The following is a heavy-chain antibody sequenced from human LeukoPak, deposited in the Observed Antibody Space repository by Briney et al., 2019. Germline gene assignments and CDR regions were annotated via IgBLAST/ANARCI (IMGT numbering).Heavy chain of an antibody. J-gene: IGHJ4*02. D-gene: IGHD1-26*01. V-gene: IGHV3-11*01. CDR3: ATDALPYYSKDTQGYFDY. CDR2: ISGSGSDL. CDR1: GFSFSDYY. Sequence: TGGSLRLSCVACGFSFSDYYMSWIRQAPGRGLEWISYISGSGSDLYYADSVKGRFTISRDNANNSLYLQMNSLRTDDTALYYCATDALPYYSKDTQGYFDYWGQGTLVTVSS.